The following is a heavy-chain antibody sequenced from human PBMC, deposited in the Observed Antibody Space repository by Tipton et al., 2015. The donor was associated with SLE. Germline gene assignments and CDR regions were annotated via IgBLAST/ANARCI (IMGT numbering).Heavy chain of an antibody. Sequence: TLSLTCTVSGGSINSGSHYWSWIRQPAGKGLEWIGRIYTNGGTNYNPSLKSRVTISVDTSKNQFSLKLTSLTAADTAVYYCARGPIAVLAWGQGTLVTVSS. CDR2: IYTNGGT. CDR1: GGSINSGSHY. V-gene: IGHV4-61*02. CDR3: ARGPIAVLA. J-gene: IGHJ5*02. D-gene: IGHD6-19*01.